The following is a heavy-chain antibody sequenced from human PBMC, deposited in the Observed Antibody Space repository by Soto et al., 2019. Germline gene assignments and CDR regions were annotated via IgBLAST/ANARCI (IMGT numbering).Heavy chain of an antibody. D-gene: IGHD7-27*01. CDR3: ARGLGGAYGMDV. CDR1: GFTFSDHW. Sequence: EVQLVESGGGLVQPGGSLRLSCAASGFTFSDHWIHWVRQGPGQGLVWVSRIKGAGSITNYADSVKGRFTISRDNAKNTVYLQINRLRVEDTALYYCARGLGGAYGMDVWGQGTTVTVSS. J-gene: IGHJ6*02. V-gene: IGHV3-74*01. CDR2: IKGAGSIT.